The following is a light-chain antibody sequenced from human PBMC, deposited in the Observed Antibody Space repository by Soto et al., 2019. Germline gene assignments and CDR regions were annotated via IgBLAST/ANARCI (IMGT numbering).Light chain of an antibody. Sequence: DLQMTQSPSSLSASVGDRVTITCQASQDIANYLNWYQHKPGKAPKLLIYDASNLEPGVPSRFSGRGSGTDFTFTISNLQPEDFATYYCQQYDNLPLLTFGGGTKVEIK. J-gene: IGKJ4*01. CDR2: DAS. V-gene: IGKV1-33*01. CDR3: QQYDNLPLLT. CDR1: QDIANY.